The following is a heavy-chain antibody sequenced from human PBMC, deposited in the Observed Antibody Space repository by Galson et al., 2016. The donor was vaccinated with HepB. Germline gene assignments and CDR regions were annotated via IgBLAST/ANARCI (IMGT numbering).Heavy chain of an antibody. J-gene: IGHJ4*02. CDR3: AREGPRRISVAEVGFFDY. D-gene: IGHD1-26*01. CDR2: IKQDGSEK. Sequence: SLRLSCAASGYPFEKCWLSWVRQAPGKGLEWVANIKQDGSEKYYGDSVKGRFTISRDNGRNSVYLQMNDLRVDDTAIYYCAREGPRRISVAEVGFFDYWGRGSLVTVAS. V-gene: IGHV3-7*01. CDR1: GYPFEKCW.